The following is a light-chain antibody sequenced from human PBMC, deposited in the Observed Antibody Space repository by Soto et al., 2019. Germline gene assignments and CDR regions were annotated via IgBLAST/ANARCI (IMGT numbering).Light chain of an antibody. J-gene: IGLJ2*01. CDR3: QSYDTSLSGWVI. CDR1: SSNIGARFD. Sequence: QSVLTQPPSVSGAPGQRVSISCTGSSSNIGARFDVHWYQQVAGAAPKLLIFDNKYRPSGVPARFSGSKSGTSAFLVITGLQAEDEADYFCQSYDTSLSGWVIFGGGTKLTVL. V-gene: IGLV1-40*01. CDR2: DNK.